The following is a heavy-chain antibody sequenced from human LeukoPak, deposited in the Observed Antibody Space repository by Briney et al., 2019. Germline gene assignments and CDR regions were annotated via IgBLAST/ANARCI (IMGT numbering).Heavy chain of an antibody. V-gene: IGHV3-48*03. CDR3: ARDISGIAVAFDY. Sequence: PGGSLRLSCAASGFTFSSYEMNWVRQAPGKGLEWVSYISGSGSTIYYADSVKGRFTISRDNAKNSLYLQMNSLRAEDTAVYYCARDISGIAVAFDYWGQGTLVTVSS. CDR1: GFTFSSYE. D-gene: IGHD6-19*01. J-gene: IGHJ4*02. CDR2: ISGSGSTI.